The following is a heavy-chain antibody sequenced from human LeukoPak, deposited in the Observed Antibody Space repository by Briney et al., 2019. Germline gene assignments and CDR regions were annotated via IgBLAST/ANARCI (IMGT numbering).Heavy chain of an antibody. Sequence: GGSLRLSCAASGFTFNDYCIMWVRQAPGKGLQWVSSITGSGGGTFYADSVKGRFIISRDNSKNTLYLQLNSLRVEDTAVYYCAKGRAAGAVDWFDPWGQGTLVTVSS. D-gene: IGHD6-13*01. CDR2: ITGSGGGT. CDR3: AKGRAAGAVDWFDP. CDR1: GFTFNDYC. V-gene: IGHV3-23*01. J-gene: IGHJ5*02.